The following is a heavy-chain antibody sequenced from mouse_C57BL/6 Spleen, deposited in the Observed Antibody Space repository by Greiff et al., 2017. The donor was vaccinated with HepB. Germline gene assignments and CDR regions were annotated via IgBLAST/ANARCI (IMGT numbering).Heavy chain of an antibody. D-gene: IGHD1-1*01. CDR1: GYTFTSYG. Sequence: VQLKESGAELARPGASVKLSCKASGYTFTSYGISWVKQRTGQGLEWIGEIYPRSGNTYYNEKFKGKATLTADKSSSTAYMELRSLTSEDSAVYFCARGDYYGSGDYWGQGTTLTVSS. J-gene: IGHJ2*01. V-gene: IGHV1-81*01. CDR3: ARGDYYGSGDY. CDR2: IYPRSGNT.